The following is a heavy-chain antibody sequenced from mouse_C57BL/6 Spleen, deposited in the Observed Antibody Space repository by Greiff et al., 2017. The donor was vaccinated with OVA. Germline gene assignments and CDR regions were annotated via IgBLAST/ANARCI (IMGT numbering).Heavy chain of an antibody. CDR3: ARSTTVVVTRSAWFAY. J-gene: IGHJ3*01. Sequence: VQLQQSGAELVRPGSSVKLSCKASGYTFTSYWMHWVKQRPIQGLEWIGNIDPSDSETHYNQKFKDKATLTVDKSSSTAYMQLSSLTSEDSAVYYCARSTTVVVTRSAWFAYWGQGTLVTVSA. V-gene: IGHV1-52*01. D-gene: IGHD1-1*01. CDR2: IDPSDSET. CDR1: GYTFTSYW.